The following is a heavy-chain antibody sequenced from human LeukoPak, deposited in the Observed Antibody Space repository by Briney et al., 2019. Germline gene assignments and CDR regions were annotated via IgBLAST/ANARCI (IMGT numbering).Heavy chain of an antibody. Sequence: ASVKVSCKASGYTFTGYYMHWVRQAPGQGLEWMGWINPNSGGTNYAQKFQGRVTMTRGTSISTAYMELSRLRSDDTAVYYCARNNNSGWLVFDPWGQGTLVTVSS. D-gene: IGHD6-19*01. CDR3: ARNNNSGWLVFDP. CDR1: GYTFTGYY. CDR2: INPNSGGT. V-gene: IGHV1-2*02. J-gene: IGHJ5*02.